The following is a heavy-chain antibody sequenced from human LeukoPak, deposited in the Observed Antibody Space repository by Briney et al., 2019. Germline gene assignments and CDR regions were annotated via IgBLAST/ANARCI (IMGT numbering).Heavy chain of an antibody. V-gene: IGHV1-2*02. D-gene: IGHD6-6*01. CDR1: GYTFTGYY. CDR3: ARDGAYSSSIVAAYYYYYYMDV. J-gene: IGHJ6*03. Sequence: ASVKVSCKASGYTFTGYYIHWVRQAPGQGLEWMGWINPNSGGTNYAQKFQGRVTMTRDTSISTAYMELSRLRSDDTAVYYCARDGAYSSSIVAAYYYYYYMDVWGKGTTVTVSS. CDR2: INPNSGGT.